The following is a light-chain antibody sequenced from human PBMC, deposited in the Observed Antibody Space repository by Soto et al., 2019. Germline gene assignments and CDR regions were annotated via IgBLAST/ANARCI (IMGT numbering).Light chain of an antibody. CDR2: EVT. CDR3: SSYAGTNRPL. J-gene: IGLJ2*01. V-gene: IGLV2-8*01. Sequence: QSALTQPPSASGSPGQSVSISCAGTSSDVGGYNSVSWYQQHPGKAPKLIIYEVTTRPSRVPDRFSGSKSGNTASLTVSGLQAEDEADYYCSSYAGTNRPLFGGGTKLTVL. CDR1: SSDVGGYNS.